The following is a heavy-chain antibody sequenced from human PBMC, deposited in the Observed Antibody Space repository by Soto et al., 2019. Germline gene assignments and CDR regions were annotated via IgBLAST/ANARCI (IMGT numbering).Heavy chain of an antibody. CDR3: ARLPKGSLVTA. CDR2: ISSSSDKT. D-gene: IGHD2-21*02. CDR1: GFSLSDYS. Sequence: LVESGGAVVYPGGSLRLSCIASGFSLSDYSMNWVRQAPGKGLQWVSYISSSSDKTDYADSVKGRFTVSRDNAKNALFLEMNSLRDDDTATYYCARLPKGSLVTAWGQGTRVTVSS. J-gene: IGHJ4*02. V-gene: IGHV3-48*02.